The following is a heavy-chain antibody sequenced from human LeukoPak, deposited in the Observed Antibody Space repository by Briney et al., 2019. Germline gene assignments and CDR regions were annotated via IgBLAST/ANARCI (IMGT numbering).Heavy chain of an antibody. CDR2: IHPEGNEK. CDR1: GFSFTNFW. CDR3: ARGGAFSGDH. J-gene: IGHJ4*02. Sequence: GGSLRLTCAVSGFSFTNFWMSWVRQAPGRGLEWVANIHPEGNEKYHVESVKGRFTISRDNTKNLLFLQMNGLRVEDTAVYYCARGGAFSGDHWGQGTLVTVSS. V-gene: IGHV3-7*04.